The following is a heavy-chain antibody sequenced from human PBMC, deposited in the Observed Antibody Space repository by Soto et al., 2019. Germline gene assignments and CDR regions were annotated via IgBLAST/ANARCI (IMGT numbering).Heavy chain of an antibody. CDR3: ALGKWNYRHFNYYYGMDV. Sequence: QVQLVQSGTEVKKPGASVKVSCKASGYTFTNYGITWVRQAPGQGLEWMGWISADNGVTNYAQKLQGRVTMTTDTATSTGYMELRNLRSDDTALYFCALGKWNYRHFNYYYGMDVWGQGTTVTVSS. J-gene: IGHJ6*02. V-gene: IGHV1-18*01. D-gene: IGHD1-7*01. CDR1: GYTFTNYG. CDR2: ISADNGVT.